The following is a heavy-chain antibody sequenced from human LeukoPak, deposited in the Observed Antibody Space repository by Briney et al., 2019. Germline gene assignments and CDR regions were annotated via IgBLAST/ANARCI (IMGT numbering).Heavy chain of an antibody. CDR2: ISYDGSNK. CDR1: GFTLSSYA. V-gene: IGHV3-30-3*01. D-gene: IGHD2-2*01. J-gene: IGHJ5*02. Sequence: GGSLRLSCAASGFTLSSYAMRCVRQPPGKGLEWVAVISYDGSNKYYADSVTGRFTIYRNNSRNTVCLRMNSLRAVDTAVYYCARVGGAGYCSSTSCRTDPVDHPWAPLNRFDPWGQGTLVTVPS. CDR3: ARVGGAGYCSSTSCRTDPVDHPWAPLNRFDP.